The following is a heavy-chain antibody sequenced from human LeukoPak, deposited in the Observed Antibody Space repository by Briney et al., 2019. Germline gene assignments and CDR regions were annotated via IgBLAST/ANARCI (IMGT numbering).Heavy chain of an antibody. CDR2: INHSGST. D-gene: IGHD3-16*02. CDR1: GGSFSDYY. V-gene: IGHV4-34*01. CDR3: ARGCYDYVWGSYRVYYFDY. Sequence: SETLSLTCAVYGGSFSDYYWSWIRQPPGKGLEWIGEINHSGSTNYNPSLKSRVTISVDTSKNQFSLKLSSVTAADTAVYYCARGCYDYVWGSYRVYYFDYWGQGTLVTVSS. J-gene: IGHJ4*02.